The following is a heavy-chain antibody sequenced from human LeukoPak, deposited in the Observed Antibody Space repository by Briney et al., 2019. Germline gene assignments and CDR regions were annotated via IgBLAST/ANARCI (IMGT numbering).Heavy chain of an antibody. J-gene: IGHJ4*02. CDR2: SQNSGCT. CDR1: GGSLSSAHG. D-gene: IGHD3-10*01. V-gene: IGHV4-61*01. CDR3: ARDYSGSLDY. Sequence: SETLSLTCTVSGGSLSSAHGWSWIRQPPGKGLEWIGYSQNSGCTNCNPSLKSRVTISVDTSKNQFSLRLSSVTAADTAVYYCARDYSGSLDYWGQGTLVTVSS.